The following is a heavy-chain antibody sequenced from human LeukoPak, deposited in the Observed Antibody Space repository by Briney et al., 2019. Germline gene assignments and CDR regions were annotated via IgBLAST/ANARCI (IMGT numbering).Heavy chain of an antibody. CDR2: ISYDGSNK. J-gene: IGHJ4*02. Sequence: PGGSLRLSCAASGFTFSSYAMHWVRQAPGKGLEWVAVISYDGSNKYYADSVKGRFTISRDNSKNTLYLQMNSLRAEDTAVYYCAKDEHSSGYQSIFDYWGQGTLVTVSS. CDR1: GFTFSSYA. D-gene: IGHD3-22*01. V-gene: IGHV3-30*04. CDR3: AKDEHSSGYQSIFDY.